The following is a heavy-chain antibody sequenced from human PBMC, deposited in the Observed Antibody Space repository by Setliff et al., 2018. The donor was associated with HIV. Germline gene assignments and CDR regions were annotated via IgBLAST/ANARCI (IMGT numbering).Heavy chain of an antibody. CDR2: VSHTGST. CDR1: GGSLSGYY. V-gene: IGHV4-34*01. Sequence: PSETLSLTCAVYGGSLSGYYWRWIRQPPGKGLERIGDVSHTGSTNYNPSLKSRITRSADTPMNQFSLKRSTGTAADKAVYYCAGEGTYSGTYWVRREASFDIWGQGAMVTVSS. CDR3: AGEGTYSGTYWVRREASFDI. D-gene: IGHD1-26*01. J-gene: IGHJ3*02.